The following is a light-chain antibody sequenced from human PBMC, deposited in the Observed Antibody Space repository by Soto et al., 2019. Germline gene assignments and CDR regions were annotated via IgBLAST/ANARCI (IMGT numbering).Light chain of an antibody. V-gene: IGLV2-14*01. CDR2: EVS. Sequence: QSVLTQPASVSGSPGQSITISCTGTSSDAGGYDYVSWYQQHPGKTPKLIIYEVSNRPSGISNRFSGSKSAYTASLTISGLQTEDEADYYCSSYTSGSAWVFGGGTKLTVL. J-gene: IGLJ3*02. CDR3: SSYTSGSAWV. CDR1: SSDAGGYDY.